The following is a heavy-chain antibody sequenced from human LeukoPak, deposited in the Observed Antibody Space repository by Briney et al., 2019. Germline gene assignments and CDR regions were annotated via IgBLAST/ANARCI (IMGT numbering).Heavy chain of an antibody. Sequence: SETLSLTCTVSGGSISSGSYYWSWLRQPAGKGLEWIGRIYTSGSTNYNPSLKSRVTISVDTSKNQFSLKLSSVTAADTAVYYCTMAMVYCSGGSCNFFDYWGQGTLVTVSS. CDR1: GGSISSGSYY. V-gene: IGHV4-61*02. CDR2: IYTSGST. D-gene: IGHD2-15*01. J-gene: IGHJ4*02. CDR3: TMAMVYCSGGSCNFFDY.